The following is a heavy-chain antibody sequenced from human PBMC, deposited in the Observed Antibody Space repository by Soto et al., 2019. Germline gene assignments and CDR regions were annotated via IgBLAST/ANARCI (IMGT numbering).Heavy chain of an antibody. J-gene: IGHJ6*02. CDR2: IKSKTDGGTT. CDR1: VFTFSNAW. D-gene: IGHD6-6*01. V-gene: IGHV3-15*01. CDR3: TTPLRYSSSSLGYYYYYYGMDV. Sequence: PWWSLRLSCSASVFTFSNAWMSWFRQAPGKGLEWVGRIKSKTDGGTTDYAAPVKGRFTISRDDSKNTLYLQMNSLKTEDTAVYYCTTPLRYSSSSLGYYYYYYGMDVWGQGTTVTVSS.